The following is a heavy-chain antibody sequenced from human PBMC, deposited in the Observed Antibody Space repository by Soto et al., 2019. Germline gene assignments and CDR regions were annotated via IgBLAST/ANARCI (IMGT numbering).Heavy chain of an antibody. J-gene: IGHJ6*02. V-gene: IGHV4-39*01. CDR2: IYYSGST. CDR3: ARLIMWQQLPTWADV. CDR1: GGSISSSSYY. Sequence: SETLSLTCTVSGGSISSSSYYWGWIRQPPGKGLAWIGSIYYSGSTYYNPSLKSRVTISVDTSKNQFSLKLSSVTAADTAVYYCARLIMWQQLPTWADVWGQGTTVTVSS. D-gene: IGHD6-13*01.